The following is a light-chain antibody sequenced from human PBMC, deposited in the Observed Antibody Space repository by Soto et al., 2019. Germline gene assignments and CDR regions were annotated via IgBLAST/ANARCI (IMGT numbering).Light chain of an antibody. CDR1: SSDVGGYNY. Sequence: QSALTQPASVSGSPGQSITISCTGTSSDVGGYNYVPWYQQHPGKAPKLMIYEVSYRPSGVSDRFSGSKSGNTASLTISGLQAEDEADYFCSSYTASGTVLFGGGTKLTVL. V-gene: IGLV2-14*01. CDR2: EVS. CDR3: SSYTASGTVL. J-gene: IGLJ2*01.